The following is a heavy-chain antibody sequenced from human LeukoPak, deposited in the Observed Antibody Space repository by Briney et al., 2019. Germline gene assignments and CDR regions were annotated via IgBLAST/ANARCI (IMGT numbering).Heavy chain of an antibody. CDR1: GGSISSSSHY. Sequence: SETLSLTCTVSGGSISSSSHYWGWIRQPPGKGLEWIGSMYYRGSTYYNPSLSSRVTISVDPSKSQFSLRLTSVTAADMGIYYCARVPRGFYYYYYYMDVWGKGTTVTVSS. V-gene: IGHV4-39*07. CDR3: ARVPRGFYYYYYYMDV. D-gene: IGHD2-2*01. CDR2: MYYRGST. J-gene: IGHJ6*03.